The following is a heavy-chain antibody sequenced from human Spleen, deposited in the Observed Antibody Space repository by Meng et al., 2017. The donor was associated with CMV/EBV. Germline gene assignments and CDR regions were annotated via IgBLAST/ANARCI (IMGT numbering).Heavy chain of an antibody. V-gene: IGHV3-21*01. J-gene: IGHJ6*02. CDR2: LSSSSTYI. D-gene: IGHD7-27*01. CDR3: ASPTPTGNYYYGMDV. CDR1: GFTFRSYS. Sequence: GGSLRLSCAASGFTFRSYSMNWVRQAPGKGLEWVSSLSSSSTYIYYADSVKGRFTISRDNAKNSLYLQMNSLRAEDTAVYYCASPTPTGNYYYGMDVWGQGTTVTVSS.